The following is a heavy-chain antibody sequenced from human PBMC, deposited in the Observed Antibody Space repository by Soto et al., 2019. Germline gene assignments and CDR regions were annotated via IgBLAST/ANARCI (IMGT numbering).Heavy chain of an antibody. Sequence: QVQLQESGPGLVEPSQTLSLTCTVSGGSLSSGGYYWSWIRQHPGKGLEWIAFIYYSGRTNYNPSLKSRSTISVDTSKNQFSLKLRSVTAADTAVYYCARGGASSQWFDPWGQGTLVTVSS. V-gene: IGHV4-31*03. J-gene: IGHJ5*02. CDR3: ARGGASSQWFDP. CDR2: IYYSGRT. D-gene: IGHD2-15*01. CDR1: GGSLSSGGYY.